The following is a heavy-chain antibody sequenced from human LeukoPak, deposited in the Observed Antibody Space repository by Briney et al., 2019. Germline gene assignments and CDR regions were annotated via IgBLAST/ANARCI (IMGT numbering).Heavy chain of an antibody. V-gene: IGHV3-30*02. J-gene: IGHJ3*02. Sequence: PGGSLRLSCAASGFTFNNFGMHWVRQAPGKGLEWVTFIQYNGNNKYYADSVKGRFTISRDNSMNTLYLQMNSLRAEDTAVYYCAKYRMVPAPSAFEIWGQGTMVIVSS. CDR1: GFTFNNFG. CDR2: IQYNGNNK. CDR3: AKYRMVPAPSAFEI. D-gene: IGHD3-10*01.